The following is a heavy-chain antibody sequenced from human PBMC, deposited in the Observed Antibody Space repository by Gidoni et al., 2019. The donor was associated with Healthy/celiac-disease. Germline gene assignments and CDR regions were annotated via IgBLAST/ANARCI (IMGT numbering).Heavy chain of an antibody. CDR3: ARGGIVVVVAATLGTWFDP. V-gene: IGHV1-69*17. D-gene: IGHD2-15*01. CDR2: IIPIFGIA. Sequence: QVQLVQSGAEVKKPGSSVKVSCKASGGTFSSYPISWVRQAPGQGLECMGGIIPIFGIANYAQKFQGRVTITADKSTSTAYMELSSLRSEDTAVYYCARGGIVVVVAATLGTWFDPWGQGTLVTVSS. J-gene: IGHJ5*02. CDR1: GGTFSSYP.